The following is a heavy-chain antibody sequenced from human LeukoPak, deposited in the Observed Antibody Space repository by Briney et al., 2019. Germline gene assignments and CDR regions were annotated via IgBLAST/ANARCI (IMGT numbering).Heavy chain of an antibody. Sequence: GGSLRLSCAASGFTFSSYAMSWVRQAPGKGLEWVSTLSGSGASTSYADSVKGRFTISRDNSKNTLYLQMNGLRAEVTARYYCAKQKGYCSGGSCYYSDYWGQGTLVTVSS. V-gene: IGHV3-23*01. CDR3: AKQKGYCSGGSCYYSDY. D-gene: IGHD2-15*01. CDR1: GFTFSSYA. J-gene: IGHJ4*02. CDR2: LSGSGAST.